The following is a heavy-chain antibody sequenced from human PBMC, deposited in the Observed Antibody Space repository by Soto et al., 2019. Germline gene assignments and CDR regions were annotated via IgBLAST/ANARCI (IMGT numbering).Heavy chain of an antibody. V-gene: IGHV1-8*01. Sequence: QVQLVQSGAEVKKPGASVKVSCKASGYTFTSYDINWVRQATGQGLEWMGWMNTNSGNTGYAQKFQGRVTMTRNTSISTADMELSSLRSEDTAVYYCARGPGSWYYYYMDVWGKGTTVTVSS. CDR1: GYTFTSYD. D-gene: IGHD6-13*01. J-gene: IGHJ6*03. CDR2: MNTNSGNT. CDR3: ARGPGSWYYYYMDV.